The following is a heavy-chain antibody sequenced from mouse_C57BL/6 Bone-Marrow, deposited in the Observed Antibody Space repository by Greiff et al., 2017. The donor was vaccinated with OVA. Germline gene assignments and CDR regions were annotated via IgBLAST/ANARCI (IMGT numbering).Heavy chain of an antibody. J-gene: IGHJ4*01. D-gene: IGHD1-1*01. Sequence: VQLQQSGPELVKPGASVKISCKASGYSFTGYYMNWVKQSPEKSLEWIGDINPSTGGTTYNQKFKAKATLTVDKSSSTAYMQLKSLTSEDSAVYYCARGDYYGSSSYYYAMDYWGQGTSVTVSS. V-gene: IGHV1-42*01. CDR1: GYSFTGYY. CDR2: INPSTGGT. CDR3: ARGDYYGSSSYYYAMDY.